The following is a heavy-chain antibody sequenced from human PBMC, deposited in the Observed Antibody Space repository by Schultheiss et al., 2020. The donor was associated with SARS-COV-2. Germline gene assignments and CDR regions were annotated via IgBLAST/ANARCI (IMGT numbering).Heavy chain of an antibody. CDR3: ARVLRMARNTIFGVVIPIHYYGMDV. CDR1: GFTFSTYE. V-gene: IGHV3-48*03. D-gene: IGHD3-3*01. J-gene: IGHJ6*02. CDR2: ISSSGKTI. Sequence: GGSLRLSCVASGFTFSTYEMNWVRQATGKGLEWLSYISSSGKTIYYADSVKGRFTISRDNAKNSLYLQMNSLRAEDTAVYYCARVLRMARNTIFGVVIPIHYYGMDVWGQGTTVTVSS.